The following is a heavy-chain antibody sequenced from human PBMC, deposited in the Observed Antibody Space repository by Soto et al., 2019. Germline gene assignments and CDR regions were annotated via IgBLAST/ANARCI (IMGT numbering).Heavy chain of an antibody. J-gene: IGHJ4*02. D-gene: IGHD3-10*01. CDR3: ARGGNVLLWFGEFIDY. CDR2: INAGNGNT. Sequence: QVQLVQSGAEVKKPGASVKVSCKASGYTFTSYAMHWVRQAPGQRLEWMGWINAGNGNTKYSQKFQGRVTITRDTSASTAYMELSSLRSEDTAVYYCARGGNVLLWFGEFIDYWGQGTLVTVSS. V-gene: IGHV1-3*01. CDR1: GYTFTSYA.